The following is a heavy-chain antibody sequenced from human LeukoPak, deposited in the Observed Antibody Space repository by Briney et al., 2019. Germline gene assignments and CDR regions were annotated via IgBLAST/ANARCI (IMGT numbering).Heavy chain of an antibody. D-gene: IGHD4-17*01. Sequence: GASVKVSCKASGYTFTGYLMHWMRQAPGQGHERMGWIDPNSGGTNYAQKFQGRVTMTRDTSINTAFMELSRLRSNDSAVYYCASAAVYGDPTNPYFDYWGQGTLVTVSS. CDR2: IDPNSGGT. CDR3: ASAAVYGDPTNPYFDY. V-gene: IGHV1-2*02. CDR1: GYTFTGYL. J-gene: IGHJ4*01.